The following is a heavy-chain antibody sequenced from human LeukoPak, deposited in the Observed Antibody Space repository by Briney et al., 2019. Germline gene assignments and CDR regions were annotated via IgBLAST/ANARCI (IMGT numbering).Heavy chain of an antibody. J-gene: IGHJ4*02. Sequence: GGSLRLSCAASGFTFSSFAMSWVRQAPGRGLEWVSAIGSSGAGTHYADSVKGRFTISSDNSKNTVYLQMNSLRAEDTAVYYCARERAYYYDSSGYFDYWGQGTLVTVSS. CDR1: GFTFSSFA. V-gene: IGHV3-23*01. D-gene: IGHD3-22*01. CDR3: ARERAYYYDSSGYFDY. CDR2: IGSSGAGT.